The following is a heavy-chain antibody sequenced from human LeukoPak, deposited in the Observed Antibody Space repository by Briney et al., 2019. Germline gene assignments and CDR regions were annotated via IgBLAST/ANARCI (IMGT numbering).Heavy chain of an antibody. V-gene: IGHV1-2*02. J-gene: IGHJ4*02. CDR1: GYTFTGYY. Sequence: ASVKVSCKASGYTFTGYYMHWVRQAPGQGLEWMGWINPNNGGTNYAQKFQGRVTMTRDTSISTAYMELSRLTSDDTAVYYCARDRDYYGSGSLAHDYWGQGTLVTASS. CDR2: INPNNGGT. CDR3: ARDRDYYGSGSLAHDY. D-gene: IGHD3-10*01.